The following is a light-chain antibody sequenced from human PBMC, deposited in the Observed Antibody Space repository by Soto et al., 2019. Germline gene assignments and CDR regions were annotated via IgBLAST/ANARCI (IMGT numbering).Light chain of an antibody. Sequence: EIVLTQSPGTLSLSPGEIVTLSCRASQSLSSSYLAWYQHKPGQAPRLLIYGASTRATGIPDRFSGTGSGTDFTLTISRLEPEDSAVYYCQQYGRSPFGGGTRVEIK. CDR3: QQYGRSP. CDR1: QSLSSSY. CDR2: GAS. V-gene: IGKV3-20*01. J-gene: IGKJ4*01.